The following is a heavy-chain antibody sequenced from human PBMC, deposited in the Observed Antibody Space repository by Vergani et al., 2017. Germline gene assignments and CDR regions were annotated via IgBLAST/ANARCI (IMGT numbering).Heavy chain of an antibody. CDR3: ARGYQLPPDLQYYYYGMDV. CDR2: INPNSGGT. V-gene: IGHV1-2*02. Sequence: QVQLVQSGSELKKPGASVKVSCKASGYTFTSYAMNWVRQAPGKGLEWMGWINPNSGGTNYAQKFQGRVTMTRDRSISTAYMELSRLRSDDTAVYYCARGYQLPPDLQYYYYGMDVWGQGTTVTVSS. CDR1: GYTFTSYA. D-gene: IGHD2-2*01. J-gene: IGHJ6*02.